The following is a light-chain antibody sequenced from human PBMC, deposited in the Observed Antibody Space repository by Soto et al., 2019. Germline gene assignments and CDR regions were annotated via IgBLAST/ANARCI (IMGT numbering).Light chain of an antibody. V-gene: IGLV2-11*01. CDR2: DVS. CDR3: CSYAGSYTHVV. J-gene: IGLJ2*01. CDR1: SSDVGGYNY. Sequence: QSVLTQPRSVSGSPGQSVTISCTGTSSDVGGYNYVSWYQQHPGKAPKLKIYDVSTRPSGVPDRFSGSKSGNTASLTISGLQAEDEAYYYCCSYAGSYTHVVFGGGTKLTVL.